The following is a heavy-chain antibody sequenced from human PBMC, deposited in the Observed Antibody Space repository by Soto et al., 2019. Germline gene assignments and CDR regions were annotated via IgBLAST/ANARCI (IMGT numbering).Heavy chain of an antibody. CDR2: ISGYNGHT. CDR1: TYTFTSFC. Sequence: ASVKVSCKASTYTFTSFCISWVRQAPGQGLEWMGWISGYNGHTNFAQELQGRLTMTTDTPTNTAYMELRSLTSDDTAVYYCARSGATRPVYYHGMDVWGQGTTVTVSS. CDR3: ARSGATRPVYYHGMDV. V-gene: IGHV1-18*04. D-gene: IGHD1-26*01. J-gene: IGHJ6*02.